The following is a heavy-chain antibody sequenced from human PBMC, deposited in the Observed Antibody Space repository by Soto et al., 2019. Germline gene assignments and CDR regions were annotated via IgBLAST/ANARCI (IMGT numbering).Heavy chain of an antibody. CDR1: EFTFSGRS. V-gene: IGHV3-7*01. D-gene: IGHD4-17*01. Sequence: GGSLRLSCAASEFTFSGRSVHWVRQAPGKGLEWVANIKQDGSEKYYVDSVKGRFTISRDNAKNSLYLQMNSLRAEDTAVYYCARPNDYDAFDIWGQGTMVTVSS. CDR3: ARPNDYDAFDI. CDR2: IKQDGSEK. J-gene: IGHJ3*02.